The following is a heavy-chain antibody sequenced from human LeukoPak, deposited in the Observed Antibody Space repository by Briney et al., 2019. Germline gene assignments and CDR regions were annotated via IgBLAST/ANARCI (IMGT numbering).Heavy chain of an antibody. CDR3: ARVLPYSSGWGVDY. CDR1: GGSIRGYY. D-gene: IGHD6-19*01. CDR2: IYYSGST. J-gene: IGHJ4*02. Sequence: KPSETLSLTCTVSGGSIRGYYWSWIRQPPGKGLEWIGYIYYSGSTNYNPSLKSRVTISVDTSKNQFSLNLSSVTAADTAVYYCARVLPYSSGWGVDYWGQGTLVTVSS. V-gene: IGHV4-59*01.